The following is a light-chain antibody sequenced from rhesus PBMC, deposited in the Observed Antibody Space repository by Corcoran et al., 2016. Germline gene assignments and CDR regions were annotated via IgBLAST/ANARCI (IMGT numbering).Light chain of an antibody. J-gene: IGKJ2*01. CDR1: QDISSY. CDR2: DAY. V-gene: IGKV1-28*01. Sequence: DIQMTQSPSSLSASVGDTVTITCRASQDISSYLNWFQQKPGKAPKPLIYDAYSLESGVPSRFSGSGYGTEVTLTISSLQPEDFAAYYCLQHNSYPDSFGQGTKVEIK. CDR3: LQHNSYPDS.